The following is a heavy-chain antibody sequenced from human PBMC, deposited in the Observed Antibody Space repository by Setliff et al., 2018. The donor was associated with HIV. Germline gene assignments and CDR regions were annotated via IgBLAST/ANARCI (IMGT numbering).Heavy chain of an antibody. CDR1: GYTFTSYG. CDR3: ARWGSGSYYYGMDV. D-gene: IGHD3-10*01. V-gene: IGHV1-18*01. CDR2: ISAYNGNT. Sequence: GASVKVFCKASGYTFTSYGISWVRQAPGQGLEWMGWISAYNGNTNYAQKLQGRVTMTTDTSTSTAYMELRSLRSDDTAVYYCARWGSGSYYYGMDVWGQGTTVTVSS. J-gene: IGHJ6*02.